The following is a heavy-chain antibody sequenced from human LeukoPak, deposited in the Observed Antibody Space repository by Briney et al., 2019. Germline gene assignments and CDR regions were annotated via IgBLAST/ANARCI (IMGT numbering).Heavy chain of an antibody. J-gene: IGHJ4*02. Sequence: GGSLRLSCAASGFTFSSYSMNWVRQAPGKGLEWVSSISSSSSYIYYADSVKGRFTISRDNAKNSLYLQMNSLRAEDTAVYYCARFRGMATIGDYWGQGTLVTVSS. CDR3: ARFRGMATIGDY. CDR1: GFTFSSYS. CDR2: ISSSSSYI. V-gene: IGHV3-21*01. D-gene: IGHD5-24*01.